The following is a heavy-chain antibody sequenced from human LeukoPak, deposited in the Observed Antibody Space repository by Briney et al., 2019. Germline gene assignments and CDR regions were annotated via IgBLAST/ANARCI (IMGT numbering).Heavy chain of an antibody. CDR1: GFTFSSYA. CDR2: TNARGDDT. Sequence: PGGSLRLSCAASGFTFSSYAMSWVRQAPGKGLEWVSATNARGDDTYYADSVKGRFTISRDNSKNTLYLRMNTLRAEDTAVYYCAKRSDYGDDSNYFDYWGQGTLVTVSS. V-gene: IGHV3-23*01. CDR3: AKRSDYGDDSNYFDY. J-gene: IGHJ4*02. D-gene: IGHD4-23*01.